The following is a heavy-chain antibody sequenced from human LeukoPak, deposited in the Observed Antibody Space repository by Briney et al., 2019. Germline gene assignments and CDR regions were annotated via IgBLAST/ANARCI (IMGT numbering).Heavy chain of an antibody. V-gene: IGHV3-30*02. CDR2: IRYDGSNK. D-gene: IGHD6-6*01. J-gene: IGHJ5*02. CDR3: AKDPHSSSPNWFDP. Sequence: GGSLRLSCAASGFTFSSYGMHWVRQAPGKWLEWVAFIRYDGSNKYYADSVKGRFTISRDNSKNTLYLQMNSLRAEDTAVYYCAKDPHSSSPNWFDPWGQGTLVTVSS. CDR1: GFTFSSYG.